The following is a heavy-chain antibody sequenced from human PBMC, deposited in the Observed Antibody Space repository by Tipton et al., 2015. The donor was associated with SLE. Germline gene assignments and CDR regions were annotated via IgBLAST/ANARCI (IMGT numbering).Heavy chain of an antibody. CDR3: ARDALAYYYDSSGYYFDY. V-gene: IGHV4-39*07. J-gene: IGHJ4*02. D-gene: IGHD3-22*01. Sequence: TLSLTCTVSGGSISSSSYYWGWIRQPPGKGLEWIGRIYYSGSTYYNPSLKSRVTISVDTSKNQFSLKLSSVTAADTAVYYCARDALAYYYDSSGYYFDYWGQGTLVTVSS. CDR2: IYYSGST. CDR1: GGSISSSSYY.